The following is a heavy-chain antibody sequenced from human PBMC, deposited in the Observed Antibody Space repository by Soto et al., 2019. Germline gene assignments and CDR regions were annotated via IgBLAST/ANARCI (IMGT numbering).Heavy chain of an antibody. Sequence: EVQLVESGGGLVQPGGSLRLSCAASGFTVSSNYMSWVRQAPGKGLEWVSVIYSGGSTYYADSVKGRFTISRHNSKNTLYLQMNSLRAEDTAVYYCASLFYSTKYYYYYMDVWGKGTTVTVSS. CDR2: IYSGGST. CDR3: ASLFYSTKYYYYYMDV. J-gene: IGHJ6*03. D-gene: IGHD4-4*01. CDR1: GFTVSSNY. V-gene: IGHV3-53*04.